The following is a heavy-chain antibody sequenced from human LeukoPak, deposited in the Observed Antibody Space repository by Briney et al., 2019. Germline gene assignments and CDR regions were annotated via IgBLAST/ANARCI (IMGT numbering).Heavy chain of an antibody. CDR1: GVTVGTNS. CDR2: IYSGGST. Sequence: PGGSLRLSCAASGVTVGTNSMSWARQSPGKGLEWVSVIYSGGSTYNTASVNGRFTVSRDNSRNTLFLQMNNLRAEDTALYFCASAREYCGSAECYEYFQHWGRAPWSSSP. CDR3: ASAREYCGSAECYEYFQH. D-gene: IGHD2-21*01. J-gene: IGHJ1*01. V-gene: IGHV3-53*01.